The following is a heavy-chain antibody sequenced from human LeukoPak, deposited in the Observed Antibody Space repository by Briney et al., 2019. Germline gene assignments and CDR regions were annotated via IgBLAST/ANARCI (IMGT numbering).Heavy chain of an antibody. Sequence: PGGSLRLSCAGSGFSFSNYWMSWVRQAPGKGLEWVGNIMPDGSEKYYVDSVKGRFTISRDNAKNSLYLQINSMRVEATAVYYWAGADVGVEGGAYWGQGTLVTVSS. J-gene: IGHJ4*02. CDR3: AGADVGVEGGAY. CDR2: IMPDGSEK. D-gene: IGHD3-3*01. V-gene: IGHV3-7*05. CDR1: GFSFSNYW.